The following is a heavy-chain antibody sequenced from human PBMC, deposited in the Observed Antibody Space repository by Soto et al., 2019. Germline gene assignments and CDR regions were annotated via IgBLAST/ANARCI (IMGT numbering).Heavy chain of an antibody. V-gene: IGHV4-39*07. J-gene: IGHJ4*02. CDR1: GGSISSSSYY. Sequence: SETLSLTCTVSGGSISSSSYYWGWIRQPPGKGLEWIGSIYYSGSTYNNQSLKRRVTKSVDTSKKQFSLELSSETAEDTAVYYCARRQGTSGYYYFWGQGILVTVS. CDR3: ARRQGTSGYYYF. D-gene: IGHD3-22*01. CDR2: IYYSGST.